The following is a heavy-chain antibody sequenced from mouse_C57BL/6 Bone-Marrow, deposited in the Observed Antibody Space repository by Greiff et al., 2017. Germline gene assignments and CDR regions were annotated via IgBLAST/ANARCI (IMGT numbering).Heavy chain of an antibody. CDR2: IRNKANGYTT. J-gene: IGHJ2*01. D-gene: IGHD1-1*01. CDR1: GFTFTDYY. Sequence: EVKLVESGGGLVQPGGSLSLSCAASGFTFTDYYMSWVRQPPGKALEWLGFIRNKANGYTTEYSASVKGRFTISRDNSQSILYLQMNALRAEDSATYYCARSHYYGSVDYWGQGTTLTVSS. CDR3: ARSHYYGSVDY. V-gene: IGHV7-3*01.